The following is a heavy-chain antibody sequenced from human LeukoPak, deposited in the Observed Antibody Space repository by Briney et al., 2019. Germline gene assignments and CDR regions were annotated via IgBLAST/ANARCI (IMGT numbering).Heavy chain of an antibody. V-gene: IGHV4-59*01. D-gene: IGHD3-10*01. CDR2: IYYSGST. CDR1: GGSISTYY. Sequence: SETLSLTCTVSGGSISTYYWSWIRQPPGKGLEWIGYIYYSGSTNFNPSLKSRVTISVDTSKNQLSLNLTSVTAADTAVYYCARVYYGRSYDYWYFDLWGRGTLVTVSS. CDR3: ARVYYGRSYDYWYFDL. J-gene: IGHJ2*01.